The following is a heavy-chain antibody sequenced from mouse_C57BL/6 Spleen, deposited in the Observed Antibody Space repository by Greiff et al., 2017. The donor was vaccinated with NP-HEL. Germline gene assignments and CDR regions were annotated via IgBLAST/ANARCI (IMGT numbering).Heavy chain of an antibody. D-gene: IGHD2-1*01. CDR1: GYTFTSYT. V-gene: IGHV1-4*01. CDR3: ARSGGNYWYFDV. J-gene: IGHJ1*03. Sequence: VQLQQSGAELARPGASVKMSCKASGYTFTSYTMHWVKQRPGQGLEWIGYINPSSGYTKYNQKFKDKATLTADKSSSTAYMQLSSLTSEDSAVYYCARSGGNYWYFDVWGTGTTVTVSS. CDR2: INPSSGYT.